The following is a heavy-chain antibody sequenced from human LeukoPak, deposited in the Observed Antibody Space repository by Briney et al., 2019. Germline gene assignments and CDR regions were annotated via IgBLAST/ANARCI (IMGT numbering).Heavy chain of an antibody. CDR3: ARGSHYESPFDY. D-gene: IGHD3-22*01. CDR2: IRYDGSNK. V-gene: IGHV3-30*02. J-gene: IGHJ4*02. Sequence: PGGSLRLSCAASGFTFSSYGMHWVRQAPGKGLEWVAFIRYDGSNKYYADSVKGRFTISRDNSKNTLYRQMNSLRAEDTAVYYCARGSHYESPFDYWGQGTLVTVSS. CDR1: GFTFSSYG.